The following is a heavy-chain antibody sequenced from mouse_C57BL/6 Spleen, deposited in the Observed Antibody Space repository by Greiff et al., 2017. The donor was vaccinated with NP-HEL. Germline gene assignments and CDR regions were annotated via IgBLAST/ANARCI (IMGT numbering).Heavy chain of an antibody. Sequence: VQLQQSGPELVKPGASVKISCKASGYAFSSSWMNWVKQRPGKGLEWIGRIYPGDGDTNYNGKFKGKATLTADNSSGTASMQLSSRTSEDSAVYFCAREGVTTVVEYYFDYWGQGTTLTVSS. CDR3: AREGVTTVVEYYFDY. D-gene: IGHD1-1*01. J-gene: IGHJ2*01. V-gene: IGHV1-82*01. CDR2: IYPGDGDT. CDR1: GYAFSSSW.